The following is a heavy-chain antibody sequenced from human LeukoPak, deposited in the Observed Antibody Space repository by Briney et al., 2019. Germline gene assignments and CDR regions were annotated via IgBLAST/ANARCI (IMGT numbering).Heavy chain of an antibody. J-gene: IGHJ4*02. V-gene: IGHV3-30*18. D-gene: IGHD3-10*01. CDR1: GFTFSNYG. CDR2: ISYDGSNK. CDR3: AKEGEDLYGSGKYFDY. Sequence: PGGSLRLSCAASGFTFSNYGMHWVRQAPGKGLEWVAVISYDGSNKYYADSVKGRFTISRDNSKNTLYLQMNSLRAEDTAVYYCAKEGEDLYGSGKYFDYWGQGTLVTVSS.